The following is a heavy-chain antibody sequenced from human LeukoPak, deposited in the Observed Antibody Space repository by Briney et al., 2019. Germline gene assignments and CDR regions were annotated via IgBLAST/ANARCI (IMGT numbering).Heavy chain of an antibody. J-gene: IGHJ1*01. V-gene: IGHV3-49*04. CDR3: TRDIQQLVEYFQH. D-gene: IGHD6-13*01. CDR1: GFTFGDYA. CDR2: IRSKAYGGTT. Sequence: GGSLRLSCTASGFTFGDYAMSWVRQAPGKGLEWVGFIRSKAYGGTTEYAASVKGRFTISRDDSKSIAYLQMNSLKTEDTAVYYCTRDIQQLVEYFQHWGQGTLVTVSS.